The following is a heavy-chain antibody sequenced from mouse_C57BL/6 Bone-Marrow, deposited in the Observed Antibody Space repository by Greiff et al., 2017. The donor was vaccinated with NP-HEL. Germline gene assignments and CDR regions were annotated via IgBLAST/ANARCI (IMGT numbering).Heavy chain of an antibody. Sequence: EVQLQQSGPELVKPGASVKIPCKASGYTFTDYNMDWVKQSHGKSLEWIGDINPNNGGTIYNQKFKGKATLTVDKSSSTAYMELRSLASEDTAVYYCARGLGRGDFDDWGKGTTLTVSS. CDR1: GYTFTDYN. J-gene: IGHJ2*01. V-gene: IGHV1-18*01. D-gene: IGHD4-1*01. CDR3: ARGLGRGDFDD. CDR2: INPNNGGT.